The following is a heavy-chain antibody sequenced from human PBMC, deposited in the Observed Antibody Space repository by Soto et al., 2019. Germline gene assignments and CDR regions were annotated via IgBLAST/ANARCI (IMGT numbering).Heavy chain of an antibody. J-gene: IGHJ4*02. CDR1: GFTFRTYG. CDR2: IWSDGSNK. D-gene: IGHD3-22*01. V-gene: IGHV3-33*01. Sequence: GGSLRLSCAASGFTFRTYGMHWVRQAPGKGLEWVAGIWSDGSNKYYVDSVKGRFIISRDNSRSTLYLEMNSLRAEDTALYYCARDLSYYYESTGYYQQDYWGQGALVTVSS. CDR3: ARDLSYYYESTGYYQQDY.